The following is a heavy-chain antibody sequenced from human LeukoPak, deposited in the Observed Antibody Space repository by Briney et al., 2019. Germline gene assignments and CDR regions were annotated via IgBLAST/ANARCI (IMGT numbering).Heavy chain of an antibody. CDR2: IYYSGST. V-gene: IGHV4-39*07. Sequence: SETLSLTCTVSGGSISSSSYYWGWIRQPPGKGLEWIGSIYYSGSTYYNPSLKSRVTISVDTSKNQFSLKLSSVTAADTAVYYCARERYYDSSGRGFDYWGQGTLVTVSS. CDR1: GGSISSSSYY. D-gene: IGHD3-22*01. CDR3: ARERYYDSSGRGFDY. J-gene: IGHJ4*02.